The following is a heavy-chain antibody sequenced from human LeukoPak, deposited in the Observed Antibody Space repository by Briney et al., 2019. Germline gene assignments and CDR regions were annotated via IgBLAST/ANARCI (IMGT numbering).Heavy chain of an antibody. J-gene: IGHJ1*01. D-gene: IGHD3-22*01. CDR1: GYSFTSYW. CDR3: ASAPVSAYYYDSSGYSGYFQH. V-gene: IGHV5-51*01. Sequence: GESLKISCKGSGYSFTSYWIGWVRQMPGKGLEWMGIIYPGDSDNRYSPSFQGQVTISADKSISTAYLQWSSLKASDTAMYYCASAPVSAYYYDSSGYSGYFQHWGQGTLVTVSS. CDR2: IYPGDSDN.